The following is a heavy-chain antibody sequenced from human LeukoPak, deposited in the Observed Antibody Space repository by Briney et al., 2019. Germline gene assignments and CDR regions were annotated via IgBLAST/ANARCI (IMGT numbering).Heavy chain of an antibody. CDR3: ACHSGYDYFDY. V-gene: IGHV1-69*04. J-gene: IGHJ4*02. Sequence: GASVKVSCKASGGTFSSYAISWVRQAPGQGLEWMGRIIPILGIANYAQKFQGRVTITADKSTSTAYMELSSLRSEDTAVYYCACHSGYDYFDYWGQGTLVTVSS. CDR2: IIPILGIA. D-gene: IGHD5-12*01. CDR1: GGTFSSYA.